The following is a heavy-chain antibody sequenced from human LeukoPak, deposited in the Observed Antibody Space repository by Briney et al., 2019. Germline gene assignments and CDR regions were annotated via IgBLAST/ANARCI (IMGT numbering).Heavy chain of an antibody. J-gene: IGHJ5*02. CDR3: AALVRGPRSFDP. D-gene: IGHD3-10*02. CDR2: INTSGGSA. Sequence: PGGSLRLSCAASGFTFSNYVMSWVRQAPEKGLESVSCINTSGGSACYADSVKGRFTISRDNSKNTLYLQMNSLRVEDTAVYYCAALVRGPRSFDPWGQGTLLTVSS. CDR1: GFTFSNYV. V-gene: IGHV3-23*01.